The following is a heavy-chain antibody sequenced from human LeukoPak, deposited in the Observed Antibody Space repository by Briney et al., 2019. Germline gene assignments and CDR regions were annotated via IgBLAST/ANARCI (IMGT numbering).Heavy chain of an antibody. D-gene: IGHD7-27*01. CDR3: AKDINWGLGY. Sequence: PSETLSLTCAVYGGSFSGYYWSWIRQPPGKGLEWIGEINHSGSTNYNPSLKSRVTISVDTSKNQFSLKLSSVTAADTAVYYCAKDINWGLGYWGQGTLVTVSS. CDR1: GGSFSGYY. J-gene: IGHJ4*02. V-gene: IGHV4-34*01. CDR2: INHSGST.